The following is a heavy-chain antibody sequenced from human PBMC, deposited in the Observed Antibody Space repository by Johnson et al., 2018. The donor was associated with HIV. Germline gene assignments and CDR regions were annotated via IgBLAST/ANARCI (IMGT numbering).Heavy chain of an antibody. CDR2: IYSGGST. J-gene: IGHJ3*02. CDR1: GFTVSSNY. D-gene: IGHD2-21*02. CDR3: ARDHRAYCGVDCYSDAFDI. Sequence: VQLVESGGGLVQPGGSLRLSCAASGFTVSSNYMSWVRQAPGKGLEWVSVIYSGGSTYYADSVKGRFTISRDNSKNTLYLQMNSLRAEDTAVYYCARDHRAYCGVDCYSDAFDIWGQGTMVTVSS. V-gene: IGHV3-66*01.